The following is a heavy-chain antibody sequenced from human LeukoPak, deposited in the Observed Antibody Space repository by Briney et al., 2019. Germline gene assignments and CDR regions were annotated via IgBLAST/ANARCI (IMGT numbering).Heavy chain of an antibody. V-gene: IGHV3-7*01. D-gene: IGHD7-27*01. J-gene: IGHJ4*02. Sequence: PGGSLRLSCAASGFTFSSYWMSWVRQAPGKGLEWVANIKQDGSEKYYVDSVKGRFTISRDNAKNSLYLQMNSLRVEDTAIYYCARDYVWGSSESDYWGQGTLATVSS. CDR3: ARDYVWGSSESDY. CDR1: GFTFSSYW. CDR2: IKQDGSEK.